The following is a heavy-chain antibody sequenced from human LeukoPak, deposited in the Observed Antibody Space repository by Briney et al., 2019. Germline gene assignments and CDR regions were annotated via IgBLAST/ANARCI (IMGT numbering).Heavy chain of an antibody. V-gene: IGHV4-38-2*01. CDR2: IYHSGST. D-gene: IGHD3-9*01. CDR3: ARARGRYFDWLPSDAFDI. CDR1: GYSISSGYY. Sequence: SETLSLTCAVSGYSISSGYYWGWIRQPPGKGLEWIGSIYHSGSTYYNPSLKSQVTISVDTSKNQFSLKLSSVTAADTAVYYCARARGRYFDWLPSDAFDIWGQGTMVTVSS. J-gene: IGHJ3*02.